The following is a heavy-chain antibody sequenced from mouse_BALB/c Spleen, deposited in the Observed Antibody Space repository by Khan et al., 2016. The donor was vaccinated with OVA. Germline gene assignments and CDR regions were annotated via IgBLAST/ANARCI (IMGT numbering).Heavy chain of an antibody. Sequence: QVQLKQSGAELAKPGASVKMSCKASGYTFTSYWMHWVKQRPGQGLEWIGYINPSTGYTEYNQRFKDKATLTADKSSSTAYMQLRSLTSEESAVYYDANRESSSTWLTYWGQGTLLTVSA. CDR3: ANRESSSTWLTY. D-gene: IGHD1-1*01. CDR2: INPSTGYT. J-gene: IGHJ3*01. V-gene: IGHV1-7*01. CDR1: GYTFTSYW.